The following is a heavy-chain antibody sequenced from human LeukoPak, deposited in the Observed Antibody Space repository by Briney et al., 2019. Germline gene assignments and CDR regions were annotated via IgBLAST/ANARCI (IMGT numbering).Heavy chain of an antibody. D-gene: IGHD2-8*01. CDR2: ISAYNGNT. CDR1: GYTFTSYG. Sequence: ASVKVSCKASGYTFTSYGISWVRQAPGQGLKWMGWISAYNGNTNYAQKLQGRVTMTTDTSTSTAYMELRSLRSDDTAVYYCARRQGYCTNGVCYENWFDPWGQGTLVTVSS. V-gene: IGHV1-18*01. J-gene: IGHJ5*02. CDR3: ARRQGYCTNGVCYENWFDP.